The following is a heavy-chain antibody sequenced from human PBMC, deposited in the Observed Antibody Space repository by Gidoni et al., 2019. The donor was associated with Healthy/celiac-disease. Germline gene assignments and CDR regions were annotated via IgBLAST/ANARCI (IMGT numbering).Heavy chain of an antibody. J-gene: IGHJ3*02. CDR1: GGSFRAYY. V-gene: IGHV4-34*01. CDR3: AFGGAFDI. CDR2: INHSGST. Sequence: QVQLQQWGAGLLKPSETLSLTYAVYGGSFRAYYWSWIRQPPGKVLEWIGEINHSGSTNYNPSLKSRVTISVDTSKNQFSLKLSYVTAADTAVYYCAFGGAFDIWGQGTMVTVSS. D-gene: IGHD3-10*01.